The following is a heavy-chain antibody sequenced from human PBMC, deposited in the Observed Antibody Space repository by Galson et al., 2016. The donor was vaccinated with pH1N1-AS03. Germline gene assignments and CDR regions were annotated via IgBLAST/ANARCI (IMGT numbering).Heavy chain of an antibody. J-gene: IGHJ3*02. CDR3: ARNRFGLKNTLDI. Sequence: SLRLSCAASGFTFSTYWIHWVRQAPGKGLMWVSRINSDGSSTNYADSVRGRFTISRDNAKNTLYLQMNSLRVGDTAVYYCARNRFGLKNTLDIWGQGTMVTVSS. CDR1: GFTFSTYW. D-gene: IGHD3-10*01. V-gene: IGHV3-74*01. CDR2: INSDGSST.